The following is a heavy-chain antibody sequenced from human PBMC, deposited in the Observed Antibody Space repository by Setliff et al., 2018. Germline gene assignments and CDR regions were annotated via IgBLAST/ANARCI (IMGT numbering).Heavy chain of an antibody. D-gene: IGHD1-1*01. CDR2: IKEDGSEE. CDR3: ARGPWKHSAYYYYYYMDV. CDR1: GFSFSNYY. Sequence: PGGSLRLSCVASGFSFSNYYMSWVRQAPGKGLEWVANIKEDGSEEYYADSVKGRFTISRDNAKSTLFLQMNSLRAEDTAVYYCARGPWKHSAYYYYYYMDVWGKGTTVTVSS. J-gene: IGHJ6*03. V-gene: IGHV3-7*01.